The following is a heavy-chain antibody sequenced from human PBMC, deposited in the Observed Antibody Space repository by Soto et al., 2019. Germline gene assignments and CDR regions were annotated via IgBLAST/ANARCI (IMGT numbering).Heavy chain of an antibody. J-gene: IGHJ3*01. CDR3: ARGDSFIRYSSGWSQIEV. D-gene: IGHD6-19*01. Sequence: PGGSLRLSCAASGFTFSSYSMNWARQAPEKGLEWVSSISSSSSYIYYADSVKGRFTISRDNAKNSLYLQMNSLRAEDTAVYYCARGDSFIRYSSGWSQIEVRGKGTMVTGS. CDR1: GFTFSSYS. CDR2: ISSSSSYI. V-gene: IGHV3-21*01.